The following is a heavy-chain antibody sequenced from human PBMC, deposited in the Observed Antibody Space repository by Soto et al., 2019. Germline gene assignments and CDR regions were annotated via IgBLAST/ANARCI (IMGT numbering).Heavy chain of an antibody. D-gene: IGHD2-8*01. Sequence: SWKDSCKHSGFTFTNYGISWVPQPPGQGLECMGRISTYNGNTNYPQSLQGRLTMTTDTSTNTAYMELRSLRSDDTAVYYCARDPYNVLMVNAPNLYGMDVWGQGTTVTVSS. CDR2: ISTYNGNT. V-gene: IGHV1-18*01. J-gene: IGHJ6*02. CDR1: GFTFTNYG. CDR3: ARDPYNVLMVNAPNLYGMDV.